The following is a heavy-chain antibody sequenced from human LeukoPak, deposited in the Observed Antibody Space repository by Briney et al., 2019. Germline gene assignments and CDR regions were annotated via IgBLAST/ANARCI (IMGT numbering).Heavy chain of an antibody. CDR1: GYTFTSYD. V-gene: IGHV1-8*01. D-gene: IGHD3-22*01. CDR2: MNPNSGNT. Sequence: ASVKVSCKPSGYTFTSYDINWVRQGTGQGLEWMGWMNPNSGNTVNAQRFQGRVTMTRNTSISTAYMDLSSLRSEDTAVHYCARGYHDSSGYHFDYWGQGTLVTVSS. J-gene: IGHJ4*02. CDR3: ARGYHDSSGYHFDY.